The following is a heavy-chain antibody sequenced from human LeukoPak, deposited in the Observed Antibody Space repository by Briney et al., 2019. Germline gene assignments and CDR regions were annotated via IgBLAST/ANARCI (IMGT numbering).Heavy chain of an antibody. V-gene: IGHV1-2*02. D-gene: IGHD3-10*01. CDR3: ARERGVGGRPGHREY. CDR2: ISPNSGAT. J-gene: IGHJ4*02. CDR1: GYTFTGYY. Sequence: ASVKLSCKASGYTFTGYYIHWARQAPGQGLEWMAWISPNSGATNSAQKFQGRVTMTRDTSISTAYMELGRLRSDDTAVYSCARERGVGGRPGHREYWGPGTLVTVSS.